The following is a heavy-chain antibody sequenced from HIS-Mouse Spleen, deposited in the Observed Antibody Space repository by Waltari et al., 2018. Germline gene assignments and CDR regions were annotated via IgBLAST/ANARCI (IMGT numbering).Heavy chain of an antibody. CDR3: ARGHDYSNYFDY. CDR2: MNPNSGNT. Sequence: QVQLVQSGAEVKKPGASVKVSCKASGYTFTSYDINCVRQATGQGLGWMGWMNPNSGNTGYAQKFQGRVTMTRNTSISTAYMELSSLRSEDTAVYYCARGHDYSNYFDYWGQGTLVTVSS. J-gene: IGHJ4*02. D-gene: IGHD4-4*01. CDR1: GYTFTSYD. V-gene: IGHV1-8*01.